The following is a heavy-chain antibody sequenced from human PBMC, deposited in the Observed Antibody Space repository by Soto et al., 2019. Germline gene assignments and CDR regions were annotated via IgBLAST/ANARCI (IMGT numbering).Heavy chain of an antibody. J-gene: IGHJ6*02. V-gene: IGHV3-15*01. CDR2: IKSKIDSGTT. CDR3: TREVPLGDYYFYYGMDV. Sequence: GGSLRLSCAASGFSFINAWMSWVRQAPGKGLEWVGRIKSKIDSGTTDYAAPVRGRFTISRDDSKNTLYLQINSLKTEDTAVYYCTREVPLGDYYFYYGMDVWRQGTTVTVSS. D-gene: IGHD1-1*01. CDR1: GFSFINAW.